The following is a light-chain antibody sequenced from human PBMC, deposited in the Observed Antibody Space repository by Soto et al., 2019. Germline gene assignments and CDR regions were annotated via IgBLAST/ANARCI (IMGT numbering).Light chain of an antibody. V-gene: IGKV3-20*01. J-gene: IGKJ5*01. CDR2: GAS. CDR3: QHYNSSPPIT. CDR1: QSVRSTS. Sequence: VLTQSPGTLSLSPGERATLSCRASQSVRSTSLVWYQQKPAQAPRLLIYGASSRATGIPDRFSGGGSGTDFTLTISSLEPEDFAVYYCQHYNSSPPITFGQGTRLEI.